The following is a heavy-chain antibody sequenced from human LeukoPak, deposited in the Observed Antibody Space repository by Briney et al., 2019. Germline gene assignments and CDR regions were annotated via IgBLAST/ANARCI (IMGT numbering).Heavy chain of an antibody. CDR1: GFTFSSYS. D-gene: IGHD6-6*01. CDR3: VRVLAAQDYFFDY. V-gene: IGHV3-21*01. J-gene: IGHJ4*02. Sequence: TSGGSLRLSCAASGFTFSSYSMNWVRQAPGKGLEWVSSISSSSSYIYYADSVKGRFTISRDNAKNSLYLQMNSLRAEDTAVYYCVRVLAAQDYFFDYWGQGTLVTVSS. CDR2: ISSSSSYI.